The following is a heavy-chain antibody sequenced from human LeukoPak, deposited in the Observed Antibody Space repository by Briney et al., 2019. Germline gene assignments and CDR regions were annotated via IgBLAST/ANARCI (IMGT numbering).Heavy chain of an antibody. CDR3: ARAVDCSSTSCYAYFDY. CDR1: GGSISSSGNW. D-gene: IGHD2-2*01. J-gene: IGHJ4*02. V-gene: IGHV4-39*01. CDR2: IYYSGST. Sequence: PSETLSLTCAVSGGSISSSGNWWSWVRQPPGKGLEWIGSIYYSGSTYYNPSLKSRVTISVDTSKNQFSLKLSSVTAADTAVYYCARAVDCSSTSCYAYFDYWGQGTLVTVSS.